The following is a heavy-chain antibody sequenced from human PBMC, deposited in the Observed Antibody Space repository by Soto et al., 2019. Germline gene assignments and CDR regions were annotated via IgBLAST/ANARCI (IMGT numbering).Heavy chain of an antibody. J-gene: IGHJ5*02. CDR2: IYYSGST. CDR3: ARPHGGSSGWDNGFDP. Sequence: QVQLQESGPGLVKPSETLSITCTVSGGAISSYYWSWIRQPPGKGLEWIGYIYYSGSTNYNPSLKSRVTISVDTSKNLISLKLSAVTAADTAVYYCARPHGGSSGWDNGFDPWGQGTLVTVSS. V-gene: IGHV4-59*01. D-gene: IGHD6-25*01. CDR1: GGAISSYY.